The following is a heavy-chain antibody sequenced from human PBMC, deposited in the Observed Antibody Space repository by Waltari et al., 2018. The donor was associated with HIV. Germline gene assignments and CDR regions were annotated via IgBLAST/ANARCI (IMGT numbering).Heavy chain of an antibody. J-gene: IGHJ4*02. CDR3: ARHKNRGSYFPVDF. CDR2: IFYSGTT. CDR1: GFSISSNNYY. V-gene: IGHV4-39*07. D-gene: IGHD1-26*01. Sequence: QLQLHESGPGLVKPSETLSLTCIVSGFSISSNNYYWGWIRQPPGKGLEWIGYIFYSGTTNYNPSLESRVTISIDTSKSQFSLNLDSVTAADTAIYYCARHKNRGSYFPVDFWGQGTLVAVSS.